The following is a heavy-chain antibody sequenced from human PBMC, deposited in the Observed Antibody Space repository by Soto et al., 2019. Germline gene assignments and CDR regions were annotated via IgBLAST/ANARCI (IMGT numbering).Heavy chain of an antibody. D-gene: IGHD1-26*01. J-gene: IGHJ4*02. CDR3: AHKSYSGNYCYDC. CDR1: GFSLSTSASG. Sequence: SGPTLVNPTQTLTLTCSFSGFSLSTSASGVAWIRQTPGKALEWLAVIYGHGNERYSPSLKNRLTITEDTSKNQVVLTMTNMDPVDTATYYCAHKSYSGNYCYDCWGKRTLIAVSS. CDR2: IYGHGNE. V-gene: IGHV2-5*01.